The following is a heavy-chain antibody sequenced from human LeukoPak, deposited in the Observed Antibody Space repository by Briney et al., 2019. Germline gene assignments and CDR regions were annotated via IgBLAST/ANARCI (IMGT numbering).Heavy chain of an antibody. CDR2: IRYDGSKT. D-gene: IGHD3-22*01. CDR3: AKGHDMIVVVTPYYFDY. J-gene: IGHJ4*02. V-gene: IGHV3-30*02. CDR1: GFTFSTYG. Sequence: GGSLRLSCAASGFTFSTYGIHWARQAPGKGLEWVAFIRYDGSKTHYADSVKGRFTISRDNSKNMVYLQMNSLRSEDTAVYYCAKGHDMIVVVTPYYFDYWGQGTLVTVSS.